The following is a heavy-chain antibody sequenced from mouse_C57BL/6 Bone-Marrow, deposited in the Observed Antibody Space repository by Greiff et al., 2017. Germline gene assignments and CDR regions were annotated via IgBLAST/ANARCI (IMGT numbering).Heavy chain of an antibody. Sequence: VQLQQPVAELVRPGASVKLSCTASGYTIKNTCMHWVKQRPEQGLEWIGKIDPADGNTNYAPKFQGKATITADTSSSTAYLQLSSLTSEDTAIYYCARSCYSIFAYWGQGTLVTVSA. D-gene: IGHD2-5*01. CDR1: GYTIKNTC. CDR3: ARSCYSIFAY. V-gene: IGHV14-3*01. J-gene: IGHJ3*01. CDR2: IDPADGNT.